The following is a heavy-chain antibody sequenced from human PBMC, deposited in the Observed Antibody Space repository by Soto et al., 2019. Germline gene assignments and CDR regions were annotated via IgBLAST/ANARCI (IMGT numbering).Heavy chain of an antibody. CDR1: GGSISSYY. J-gene: IGHJ4*02. CDR2: IYTSGST. V-gene: IGHV4-4*07. CDR3: AREARYYDILTGYYWVYYFDY. Sequence: SETLSLTCTVSGGSISSYYWSWIRQPAGKGLEWIGRIYTSGSTNYNPSLRSRVTMSVDTSKNQFSLKLSSVTAADTAVYYCAREARYYDILTGYYWVYYFDYWGQGTLVTVSS. D-gene: IGHD3-9*01.